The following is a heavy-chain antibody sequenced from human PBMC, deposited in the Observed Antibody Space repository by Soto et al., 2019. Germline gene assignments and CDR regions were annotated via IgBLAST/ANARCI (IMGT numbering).Heavy chain of an antibody. V-gene: IGHV1-8*01. CDR2: MNPNSGNT. J-gene: IGHJ5*02. D-gene: IGHD2-2*01. CDR3: ARGLRGEDIVLVPAAMRFDP. Sequence: ASVKVSCKASGYTFTSYDINWVRQATGQGLEWMGWMNPNSGNTGYAQKFQGRVTMTRNTSISTAYMELSSLRSEDTAAYYCARGLRGEDIVLVPAAMRFDPWGQGTLVTVSS. CDR1: GYTFTSYD.